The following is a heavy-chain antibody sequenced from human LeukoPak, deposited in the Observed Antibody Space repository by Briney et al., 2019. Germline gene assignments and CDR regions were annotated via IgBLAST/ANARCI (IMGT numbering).Heavy chain of an antibody. D-gene: IGHD6-19*01. CDR1: GFTFNSYA. CDR3: AKARVAVAVHFDY. CDR2: IGGSGVST. Sequence: GGSLRLSCAASGFTFNSYAMSWVRQAPGKGLEWISTIGGSGVSTYYADSVKGRFTISRDNSKNTLYLQMNGLRAEDTAVYYCAKARVAVAVHFDYWGQGTLVTVSS. J-gene: IGHJ4*02. V-gene: IGHV3-23*01.